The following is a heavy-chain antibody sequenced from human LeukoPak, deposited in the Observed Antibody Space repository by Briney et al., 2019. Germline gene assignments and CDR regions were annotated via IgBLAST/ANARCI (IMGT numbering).Heavy chain of an antibody. CDR3: ARSYDSIGYYDSYFDY. D-gene: IGHD3-22*01. Sequence: SETLSLTCAVYGGSFSGYYWSWIRQPPGKGLEWIGEINHSGSTHYNPSLKSRVTISVDTSKNQFSLKLNSVTAADTAVYYCARSYDSIGYYDSYFDYWGQGTLVIVSS. V-gene: IGHV4-34*01. J-gene: IGHJ4*02. CDR2: INHSGST. CDR1: GGSFSGYY.